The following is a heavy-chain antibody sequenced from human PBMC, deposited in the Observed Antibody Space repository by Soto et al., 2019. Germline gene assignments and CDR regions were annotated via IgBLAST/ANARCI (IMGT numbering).Heavy chain of an antibody. Sequence: QVRLQESGPGLVKPSQTLSLTCSVSGGSISRSGYYWSWIRHHPGKGLEWVGYVYYSGSTYYNPSLKTRISISVDTSNDQFSLKLGSVTAADTAVYYCARGYSTASSRYYFDYWGQGTLVTVSS. CDR2: VYYSGST. V-gene: IGHV4-31*03. CDR1: GGSISRSGYY. CDR3: ARGYSTASSRYYFDY. D-gene: IGHD6-13*01. J-gene: IGHJ4*02.